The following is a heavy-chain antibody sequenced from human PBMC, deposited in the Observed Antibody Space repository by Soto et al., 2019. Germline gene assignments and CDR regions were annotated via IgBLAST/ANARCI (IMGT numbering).Heavy chain of an antibody. CDR3: ASSYGSGYRAFDY. V-gene: IGHV1-69*02. CDR1: GDTFNFYS. CDR2: VNPIVSMS. Sequence: QVQLVQSGAEVKRPGSALKVSCKASGDTFNFYSINWVRQAPGLGLEWMGRVNPIVSMSNYAQKFQGRVTITSDKSTSKSYIELSSLRSEDTAIYYCASSYGSGYRAFDYWRQGALVTVSS. D-gene: IGHD3-10*01. J-gene: IGHJ4*01.